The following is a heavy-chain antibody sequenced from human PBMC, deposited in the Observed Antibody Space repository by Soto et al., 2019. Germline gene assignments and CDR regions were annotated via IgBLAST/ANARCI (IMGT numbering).Heavy chain of an antibody. CDR2: ISGSGGST. V-gene: IGHV3-23*01. Sequence: GGSLRLSCAASGFTFSSYAMSWVRQAPGKGLEWVSAISGSGGSTYYADSVKGRFTISRDNSKNTLYLQMNSLRAGDTAVYYCAKTRLVYAIKEGMDVWGQGTTVTAP. J-gene: IGHJ6*02. D-gene: IGHD2-8*01. CDR3: AKTRLVYAIKEGMDV. CDR1: GFTFSSYA.